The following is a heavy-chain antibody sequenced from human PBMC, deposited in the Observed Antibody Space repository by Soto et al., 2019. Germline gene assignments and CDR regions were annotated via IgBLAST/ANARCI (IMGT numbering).Heavy chain of an antibody. CDR2: IYWNDDK. CDR3: AHSRGYCSSTSCYSPLGNFDY. V-gene: IGHV2-5*01. Sequence: SGPTLVNPTQTLTLTCTFSGFSLSTSGVGVGWIRQPPGKALEWLALIYWNDDKRYSPSLKSRLTITKDTSKNQVVLTMTNMDPVDTATYYCAHSRGYCSSTSCYSPLGNFDYWGQGTLVTV. J-gene: IGHJ4*02. D-gene: IGHD2-2*02. CDR1: GFSLSTSGVG.